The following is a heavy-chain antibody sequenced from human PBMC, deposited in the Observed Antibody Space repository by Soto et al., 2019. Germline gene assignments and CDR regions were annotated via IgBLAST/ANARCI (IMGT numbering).Heavy chain of an antibody. CDR3: ERRYGGTLDY. CDR1: GGSISSYY. V-gene: IGHV4-59*08. D-gene: IGHD4-17*01. CDR2: IYYSGST. J-gene: IGHJ4*02. Sequence: SETLSLTCTVSGGSISSYYWSWIRQPPGKGLEWIGYIYYSGSTNYNPSLKSRVTISVDTSKNQFSLKLSSVTAADAAVYYCERRYGGTLDYWGQGTLVTVSS.